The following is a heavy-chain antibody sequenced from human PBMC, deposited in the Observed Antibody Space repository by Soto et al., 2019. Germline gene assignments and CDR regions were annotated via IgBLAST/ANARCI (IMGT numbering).Heavy chain of an antibody. CDR3: ARVRSYDYGERGAFDI. J-gene: IGHJ3*02. CDR1: GFTFSSYA. Sequence: AGGSLRLSCAASGFTFSSYAMHWVRQAPGKGLEWVAVISYDGSNKYYADSVKGRFTISRDNSKNTLYLQMNSLRAEDTAVYYCARVRSYDYGERGAFDIWGQGTMVT. CDR2: ISYDGSNK. D-gene: IGHD4-17*01. V-gene: IGHV3-30-3*01.